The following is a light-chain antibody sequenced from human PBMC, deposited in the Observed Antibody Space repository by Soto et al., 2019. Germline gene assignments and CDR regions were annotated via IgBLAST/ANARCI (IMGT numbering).Light chain of an antibody. V-gene: IGKV3-15*01. CDR2: GAS. Sequence: IVMTQSPASLSVSPGERATLSCRASQSVSSNLAWYQQKPGQAPRLLIYGASTRATGIPARFSGSGSGTEFTLTISSLQSEDFAVYYCKQYNNWPCTFGQGTKVEIX. J-gene: IGKJ1*01. CDR3: KQYNNWPCT. CDR1: QSVSSN.